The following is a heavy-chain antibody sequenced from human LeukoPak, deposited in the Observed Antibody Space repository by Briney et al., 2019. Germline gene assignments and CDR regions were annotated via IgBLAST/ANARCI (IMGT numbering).Heavy chain of an antibody. CDR1: GDSISSGTYY. J-gene: IGHJ4*02. V-gene: IGHV4-61*02. CDR3: ARDDRVERGALPTFEY. Sequence: SETLSLTCTVSGDSISSGTYYWSWIRQPAGKGLEWIGRIYTSGSTNYNPSLKSRVTISVDTSKNQFSLKLSTVTAADTALYFCARDDRVERGALPTFEYWGQGTLVTVSS. D-gene: IGHD1-1*01. CDR2: IYTSGST.